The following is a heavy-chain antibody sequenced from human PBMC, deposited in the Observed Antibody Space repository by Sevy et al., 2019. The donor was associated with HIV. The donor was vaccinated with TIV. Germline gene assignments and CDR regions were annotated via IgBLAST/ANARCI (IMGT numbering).Heavy chain of an antibody. J-gene: IGHJ3*02. CDR2: INPRTGDT. Sequence: ASVKVSCNASGYTFSDNYMHCVRQAPGQGLEWVGRINPRTGDTKYAQKFQGRVTVTRDTSISTAYMELSRLTSDDTAIYYCAKDKLLDAFDIWGQGTRVTVSS. V-gene: IGHV1-2*06. D-gene: IGHD2-15*01. CDR3: AKDKLLDAFDI. CDR1: GYTFSDNY.